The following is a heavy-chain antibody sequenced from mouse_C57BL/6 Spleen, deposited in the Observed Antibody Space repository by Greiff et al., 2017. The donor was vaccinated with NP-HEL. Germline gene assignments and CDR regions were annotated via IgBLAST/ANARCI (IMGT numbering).Heavy chain of an antibody. CDR3: ARQGTTGGFDY. J-gene: IGHJ2*01. D-gene: IGHD2-12*01. CDR2: ISNGGGST. Sequence: EVQLVESGGGLVQPGGSLKLSCAASGFTFSDYYMYWVRQTPEKRLEWVAYISNGGGSTYYPDTVKGRFTISRDNAKNTLYLQMSRLKSEDTAMYYCARQGTTGGFDYWGQGTTLTVSS. V-gene: IGHV5-12*01. CDR1: GFTFSDYY.